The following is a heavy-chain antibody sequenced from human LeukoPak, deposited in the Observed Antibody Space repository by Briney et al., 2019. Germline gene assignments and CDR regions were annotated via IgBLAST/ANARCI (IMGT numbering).Heavy chain of an antibody. J-gene: IGHJ3*01. CDR3: ARAAIWNNYHYPFDV. CDR1: GGSFTSGSDY. Sequence: SENLSLNCTVSGGSFTSGSDYWSWIRQPAGKRLEWIGHIGTSGSSTFNPSLKSRVTMSLDTSRNEFYLKLNSVAAADTAIYYCARAAIWNNYHYPFDVWGLGTMVSVSS. V-gene: IGHV4-61*09. D-gene: IGHD3-10*01. CDR2: IGTSGSS.